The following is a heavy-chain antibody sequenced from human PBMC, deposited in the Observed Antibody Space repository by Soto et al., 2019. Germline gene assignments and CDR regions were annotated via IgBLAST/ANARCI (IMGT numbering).Heavy chain of an antibody. D-gene: IGHD1-20*01. CDR2: ISNSGNTI. J-gene: IGHJ6*02. Sequence: GGSLRLSXVASGFVFKNYEMNWVRQAPGKGMEWISYISNSGNTIYVADSMRGRFTISRDNAKNSLFLQMNSLRADDTAVYYCARDIDNRDYYYGLDVWGQGTTVTVSS. CDR1: GFVFKNYE. V-gene: IGHV3-48*03. CDR3: ARDIDNRDYYYGLDV.